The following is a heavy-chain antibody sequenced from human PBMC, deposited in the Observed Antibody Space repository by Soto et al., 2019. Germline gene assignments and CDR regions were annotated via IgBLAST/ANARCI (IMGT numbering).Heavy chain of an antibody. CDR3: TRDVEVRGVIITVDYYYGMDV. J-gene: IGHJ6*02. CDR2: IRSKAYGGTT. Sequence: PGGSLRLSCTASGFTFGDYAMSWFRQAPGKGLEWVGFIRSKAYGGTTEYAASVKGRFTISRDDSKSIAYLQMNSLKTEDTAVYYCTRDVEVRGVIITVDYYYGMDVWGQGTTVTVSS. D-gene: IGHD3-10*01. CDR1: GFTFGDYA. V-gene: IGHV3-49*03.